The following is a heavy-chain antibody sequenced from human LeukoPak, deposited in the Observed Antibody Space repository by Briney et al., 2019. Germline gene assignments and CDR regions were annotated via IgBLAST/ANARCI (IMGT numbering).Heavy chain of an antibody. CDR1: GYTFTSYY. D-gene: IGHD1-7*01. J-gene: IGHJ5*02. CDR3: AREDPRLELLGGAFDP. V-gene: IGHV1-46*01. CDR2: INPSGGST. Sequence: GASVKVSCKASGYTFTSYYMHWVRQAPGQGLEWMGIINPSGGSTSYAQKFQGRVTMTRDTSTSTVYMELSSLRSEDTAVYYCAREDPRLELLGGAFDPWGQGTLVTVSS.